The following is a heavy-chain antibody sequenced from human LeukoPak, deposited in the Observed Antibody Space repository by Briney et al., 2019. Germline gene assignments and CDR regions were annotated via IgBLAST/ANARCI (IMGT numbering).Heavy chain of an antibody. Sequence: GGSLRLSCEASGFSFSSYNMDWVRQTPGKGLEWISSITTSSTYTFYADSVKGRFTISRDNARNSLYLQMNSLRVEDTAVYYCARVRVAAAAFDYWGQGTLVTVSS. V-gene: IGHV3-21*01. CDR2: ITTSSTYT. D-gene: IGHD6-13*01. J-gene: IGHJ4*02. CDR3: ARVRVAAAAFDY. CDR1: GFSFSSYN.